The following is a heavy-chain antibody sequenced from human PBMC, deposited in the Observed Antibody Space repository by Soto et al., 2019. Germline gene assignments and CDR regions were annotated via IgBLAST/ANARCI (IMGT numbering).Heavy chain of an antibody. J-gene: IGHJ6*02. CDR1: GASIRSFF. Sequence: QVHLQESGPGLVKPSETLSLTCTVSGASIRSFFWTWIRQPPGRGLEWIGNIYYSVSTNYNPSLKNRVIMSVDTSKNQFSLMLTSVTAADTAVYYCARPSGSYSYYYGMDVWGQGTTVTVSS. CDR2: IYYSVST. V-gene: IGHV4-59*01. D-gene: IGHD1-26*01. CDR3: ARPSGSYSYYYGMDV.